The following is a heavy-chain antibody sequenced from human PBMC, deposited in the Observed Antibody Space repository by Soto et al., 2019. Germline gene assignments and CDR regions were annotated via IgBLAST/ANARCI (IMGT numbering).Heavy chain of an antibody. CDR1: GFTFSSYD. V-gene: IGHV3-13*01. Sequence: GGSLRLSCAASGFTFSSYDMHWVRQATGKGLEWVSAIGTAGDTYYPGSVKGRFTISRENAKNSLYLQMNSLRAGDTAVYYCARGAFSGYGQYYYYYGMDVWGQGTTVTVSS. D-gene: IGHD5-12*01. J-gene: IGHJ6*02. CDR2: IGTAGDT. CDR3: ARGAFSGYGQYYYYYGMDV.